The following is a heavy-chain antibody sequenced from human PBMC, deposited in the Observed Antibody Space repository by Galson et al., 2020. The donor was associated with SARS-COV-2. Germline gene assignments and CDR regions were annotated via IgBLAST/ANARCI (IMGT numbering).Heavy chain of an antibody. J-gene: IGHJ5*02. CDR2: ISYDESNK. D-gene: IGHD2-8*02. Sequence: GGSLRLSCVGSGFTFSNYGMHWVRQAPGKGLEWVAVISYDESNKSYADSVKGRFTISRDTSKNTLYLQMNSLRPEDAAVYYCAKVSGGFCTGGACYYLDTWGQGTLVT. CDR1: GFTFSNYG. CDR3: AKVSGGFCTGGACYYLDT. V-gene: IGHV3-30*18.